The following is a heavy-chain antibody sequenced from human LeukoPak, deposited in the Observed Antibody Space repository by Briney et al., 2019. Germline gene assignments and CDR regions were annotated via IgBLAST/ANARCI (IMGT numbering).Heavy chain of an antibody. CDR1: GGTFSSYA. J-gene: IGHJ4*02. CDR3: ATDYKWELRFWEY. CDR2: IIPIFGTA. D-gene: IGHD1-26*01. V-gene: IGHV1-69*01. Sequence: GSSVKVSCKASGGTFSSYAISWVRQAPGQGLEWMGGIIPIFGTANYAQKFQGRVTITADESTSTAYMELSSLRSEDTAVYYCATDYKWELRFWEYWGQGTLVTVSS.